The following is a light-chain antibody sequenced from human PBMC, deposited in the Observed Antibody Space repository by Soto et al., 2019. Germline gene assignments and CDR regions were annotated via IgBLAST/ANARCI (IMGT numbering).Light chain of an antibody. V-gene: IGKV3-15*01. J-gene: IGKJ1*01. Sequence: EIVLTQSPGTLSLSPGERATLSCRASQSVNSNFLAWYQQKPGQAPRLLIYGASTRATGIPARFSGSGSGTEFTLSIGSLQSEDFAVYYCQQYNDWPPTFGQGTKVDIK. CDR2: GAS. CDR1: QSVNSN. CDR3: QQYNDWPPT.